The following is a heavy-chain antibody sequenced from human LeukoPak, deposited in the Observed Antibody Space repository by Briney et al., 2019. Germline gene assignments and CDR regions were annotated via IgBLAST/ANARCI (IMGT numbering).Heavy chain of an antibody. Sequence: PGGSLRLSCAASGFTFSSYWMHWVRQAPGKGLVWVSRINSDGSSTSYADSVKGRFTISRDNAKNTLYLQMNSLRAEDTAVYYCASLYSSGWHYYYYYGMDVWGQGTTVTVSS. J-gene: IGHJ6*02. V-gene: IGHV3-74*01. CDR2: INSDGSST. CDR1: GFTFSSYW. CDR3: ASLYSSGWHYYYYYGMDV. D-gene: IGHD6-19*01.